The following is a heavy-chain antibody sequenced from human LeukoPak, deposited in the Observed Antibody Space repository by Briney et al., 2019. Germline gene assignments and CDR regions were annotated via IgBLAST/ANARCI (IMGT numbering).Heavy chain of an antibody. CDR3: AKDRGYSYDILTGYGMDV. V-gene: IGHV3-48*03. D-gene: IGHD3-9*01. Sequence: GGSLRLSCAASGFTFSSYEMNWVRQAPGKGLEWVSYISSSGSTIYYADSVKGRFTISRDNSKNTLYLQMNSLRAEDTAVYYCAKDRGYSYDILTGYGMDVWGQGTTVTVSS. CDR2: ISSSGSTI. CDR1: GFTFSSYE. J-gene: IGHJ6*02.